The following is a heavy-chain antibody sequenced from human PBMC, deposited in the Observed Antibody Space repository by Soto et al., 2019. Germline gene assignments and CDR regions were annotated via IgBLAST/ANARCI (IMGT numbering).Heavy chain of an antibody. CDR2: ISTSGSTM. CDR1: GFTFSAYS. D-gene: IGHD3-22*01. CDR3: ARDSGYHYDRFDL. J-gene: IGHJ4*02. V-gene: IGHV3-48*01. Sequence: EVQLVESGGGLVQPGGSLRLSCAASGFTFSAYSFNWVRLAPGKGLEWVSYISTSGSTMYYADSVKGRFTISRDNARNSLFLQMNSLRAEDTAVYYCARDSGYHYDRFDLWGQGNLVTISS.